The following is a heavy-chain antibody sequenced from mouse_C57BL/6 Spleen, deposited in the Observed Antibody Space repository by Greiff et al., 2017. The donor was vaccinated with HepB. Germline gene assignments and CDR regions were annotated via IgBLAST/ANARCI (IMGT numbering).Heavy chain of an antibody. CDR2: IDPSDSET. J-gene: IGHJ1*03. D-gene: IGHD1-1*01. V-gene: IGHV1-52*01. CDR1: GYTFTSYW. CDR3: ARGGYYGSRPWYFDV. Sequence: QVQLQQPGAELVMPGSSVKLSCKASGYTFTSYWMHWVKQRPIQGLEWIGNIDPSDSETHYNQKFKDKATLTVDKSSSTAYMQLSSLTSEDSAVYYCARGGYYGSRPWYFDVWGTGTTVTVSS.